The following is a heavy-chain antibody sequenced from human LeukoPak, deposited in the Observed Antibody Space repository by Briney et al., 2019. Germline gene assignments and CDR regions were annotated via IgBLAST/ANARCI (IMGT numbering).Heavy chain of an antibody. CDR3: ARDPSLINYYYYGMDV. Sequence: SVKVSCKASGGTFSSYAISWVRQAPGQGLEWMGRIIPILGIANYAQKFQGRVTITADKSTSTAYMELSSLRSEDTAVYYCARDPSLINYYYYGMDVWGQGTTVTVSS. CDR2: IIPILGIA. V-gene: IGHV1-69*04. CDR1: GGTFSSYA. J-gene: IGHJ6*02.